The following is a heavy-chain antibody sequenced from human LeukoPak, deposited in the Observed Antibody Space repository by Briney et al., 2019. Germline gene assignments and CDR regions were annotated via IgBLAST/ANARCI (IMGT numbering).Heavy chain of an antibody. CDR2: VRYDGNLK. CDR3: SRVAQSGPTGWFDP. V-gene: IGHV3-30*02. CDR1: GFIFSDYG. Sequence: GGSLRLSCATSGFIFSDYGMYWVRQAPGKGLEWVAFVRYDGNLKYYADSVKGRFTISRDNPGNVVYLQMDSLRAEDTAVYYCSRVAQSGPTGWFDPWGQGTLVTVSS. D-gene: IGHD1-1*01. J-gene: IGHJ5*02.